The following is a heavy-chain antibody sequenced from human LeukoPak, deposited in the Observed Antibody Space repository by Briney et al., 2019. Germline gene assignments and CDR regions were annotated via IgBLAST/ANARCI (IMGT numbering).Heavy chain of an antibody. CDR2: VNYSGNT. J-gene: IGHJ4*01. CDR3: ARQSSSGDYFGGYY. CDR1: GGADPGGSITRSDYY. V-gene: IGHV4-39*01. D-gene: IGHD2/OR15-2a*01. Sequence: PSETLSLTCSVSGGADPGGSITRSDYYWGWIRQPPGKGQEWVGSVNYSGNTYYSPSLKSRVIITVDTSRNEFSLKLISVTAADTAVYFCARQSSSGDYFGGYYWGHGILVTVSS.